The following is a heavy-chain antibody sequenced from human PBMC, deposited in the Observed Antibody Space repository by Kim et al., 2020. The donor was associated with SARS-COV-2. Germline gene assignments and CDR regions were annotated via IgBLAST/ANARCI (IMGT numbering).Heavy chain of an antibody. CDR3: ARGRAGVVPAPVPGLGPFYDYYAMDV. D-gene: IGHD2-2*01. CDR2: INHSGST. V-gene: IGHV4-34*01. Sequence: SETLSLTCAVYGGSFSDYNWSWIRQPPGKGLEWIGEINHSGSTNVSPSLKSRITISVDTSKSQFSLRLKSMTATDTAVYYCARGRAGVVPAPVPGLGPFYDYYAMDVWGRGTPVAVSS. J-gene: IGHJ6*02. CDR1: GGSFSDYN.